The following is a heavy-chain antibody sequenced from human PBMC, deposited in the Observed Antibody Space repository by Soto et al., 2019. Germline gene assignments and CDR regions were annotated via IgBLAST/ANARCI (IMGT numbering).Heavy chain of an antibody. D-gene: IGHD3-3*01. CDR2: ISAYNGNT. V-gene: IGHV1-18*04. CDR1: GYTFTSYG. CDR3: ARARWRITIFGVVAYYGMDV. Sequence: GASVKVSFKASGYTFTSYGISWVRQAPGQGLEWMGWISAYNGNTNYAQKLQGRVTMTTDTSTSTAYMELRSLRSDDTAVYYCARARWRITIFGVVAYYGMDVWGQGTTVTVSS. J-gene: IGHJ6*02.